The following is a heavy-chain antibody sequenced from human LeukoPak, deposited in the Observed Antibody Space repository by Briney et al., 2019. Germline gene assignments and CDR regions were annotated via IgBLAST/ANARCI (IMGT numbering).Heavy chain of an antibody. Sequence: GGSLRLSCAASGFTFSSYEMNWVRQAPGKGLEWVSYISSSGSTIYYADSVKGRFTISRDNAKNSLYLQMNSLRAEDTAVYFCARGHVPGSDRHWDYWGQGTLVTV. V-gene: IGHV3-48*03. D-gene: IGHD3-10*01. J-gene: IGHJ4*02. CDR1: GFTFSSYE. CDR3: ARGHVPGSDRHWDY. CDR2: ISSSGSTI.